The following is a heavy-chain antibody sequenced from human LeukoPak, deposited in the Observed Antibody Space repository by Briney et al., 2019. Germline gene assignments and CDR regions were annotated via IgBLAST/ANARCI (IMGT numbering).Heavy chain of an antibody. CDR1: GFTFSSYW. V-gene: IGHV3-7*03. CDR2: IKQDGSER. J-gene: IGHJ4*02. D-gene: IGHD5-18*01. CDR3: VRVSSSGYGVSSGLFY. Sequence: GGSLRLSCAASGFTFSSYWMSWVRQAPGKGLEWVATIKQDGSERYYVDSVKGRFTISRDNAKNSLYLQMNSLRAEDTALYYCVRVSSSGYGVSSGLFYWGQGTLVTVSS.